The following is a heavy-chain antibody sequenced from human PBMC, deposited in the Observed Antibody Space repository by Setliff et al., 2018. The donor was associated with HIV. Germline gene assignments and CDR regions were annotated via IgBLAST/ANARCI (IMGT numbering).Heavy chain of an antibody. CDR2: INHSGST. D-gene: IGHD3-9*01. CDR3: AGGCFDWLLSSYYFDY. J-gene: IGHJ4*02. V-gene: IGHV4-34*01. CDR1: GGSFSGYY. Sequence: ETLSLTCAVYGGSFSGYYWSWIRQPPGKGLEWIGEINHSGSTNYNPSLKSRVTISVDTSKNQFSLKLSSVTAADTAVYYCAGGCFDWLLSSYYFDYWGQGTLVTVSS.